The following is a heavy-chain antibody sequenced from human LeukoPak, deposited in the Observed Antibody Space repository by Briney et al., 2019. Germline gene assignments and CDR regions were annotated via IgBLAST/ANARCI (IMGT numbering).Heavy chain of an antibody. V-gene: IGHV1-46*01. Sequence: ASVKVSCKASGYTFTSYYMHWVRQAPGQGLEWMGIINPSGGSTSYAQKFQGRVTMTRDMSTSTVYMELSSLRSEDTAVYYCARVLVRYYYDSSGPNPTHDAFDIWGQGTMVTVSS. CDR2: INPSGGST. J-gene: IGHJ3*02. CDR3: ARVLVRYYYDSSGPNPTHDAFDI. D-gene: IGHD3-22*01. CDR1: GYTFTSYY.